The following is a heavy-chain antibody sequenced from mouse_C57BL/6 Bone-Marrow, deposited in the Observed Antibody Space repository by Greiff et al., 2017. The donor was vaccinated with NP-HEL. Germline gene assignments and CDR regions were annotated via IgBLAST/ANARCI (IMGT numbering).Heavy chain of an antibody. V-gene: IGHV1-53*01. CDR2: INPSNGGT. D-gene: IGHD2-2*01. J-gene: IGHJ3*01. Sequence: VQLQQSGTELVKPGASVKLSCKASGYTFTSYWMHWVKQRPGQGLEWIGNINPSNGGTNYNEKFKSKATLTVDKSTSTAYMQLSSLTSEDSVVYYCASPFYYGYDAWFAYWGQGTLVTVSA. CDR1: GYTFTSYW. CDR3: ASPFYYGYDAWFAY.